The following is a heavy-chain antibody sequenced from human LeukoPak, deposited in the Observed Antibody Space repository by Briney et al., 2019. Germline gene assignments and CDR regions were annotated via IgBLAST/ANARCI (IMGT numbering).Heavy chain of an antibody. CDR3: ARSLWFGEIWRGDYWFDP. CDR1: GYTFTSYD. CDR2: MNPNSGNT. Sequence: ASVKVSCKASGYTFTSYDINWVRQATGQGLEWMGWMNPNSGNTGYAQKFQGRVTMTRNTSISTAYMELSSLRSEDTAVYYCARSLWFGEIWRGDYWFDPWGQGTLVTVSS. V-gene: IGHV1-8*01. J-gene: IGHJ5*02. D-gene: IGHD3-10*01.